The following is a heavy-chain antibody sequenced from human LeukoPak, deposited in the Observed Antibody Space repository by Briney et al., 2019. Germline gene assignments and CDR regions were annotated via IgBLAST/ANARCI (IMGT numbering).Heavy chain of an antibody. CDR2: INSGGDDT. CDR3: ARRIGYSSGHSAVYYFDY. CDR1: GVTFSTYW. V-gene: IGHV3-74*01. Sequence: PGGSLRLSCAASGVTFSTYWMHWVRQAPGKGLVWVSLINSGGDDTRYADSVKGRFTISRDNAKNTLYLQMNSLRAEDTAVYYCARRIGYSSGHSAVYYFDYWGQGTLVTVSS. D-gene: IGHD6-19*01. J-gene: IGHJ4*02.